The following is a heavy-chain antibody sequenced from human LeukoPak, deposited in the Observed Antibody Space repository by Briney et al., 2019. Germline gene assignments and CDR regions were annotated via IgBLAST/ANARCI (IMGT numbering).Heavy chain of an antibody. D-gene: IGHD6-13*01. CDR2: ISWNSGSI. CDR3: AKEYSNSWSLDY. Sequence: GGSLRLSCAASGFTFDDYAMHWVRQAPGKGLEWVSGISWNSGSIGYADSVKGRFTISRDNAKNSLYLQMNSLRAEDTALYYCAKEYSNSWSLDYWGQGTLVTVSS. V-gene: IGHV3-9*01. CDR1: GFTFDDYA. J-gene: IGHJ4*02.